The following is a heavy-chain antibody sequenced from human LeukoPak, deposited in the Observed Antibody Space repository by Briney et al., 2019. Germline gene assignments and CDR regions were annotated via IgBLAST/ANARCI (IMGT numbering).Heavy chain of an antibody. CDR1: GFTFSSYG. V-gene: IGHV3-33*01. J-gene: IGHJ4*02. CDR2: IWYDGSSK. Sequence: PGRSLRLSCAASGFTFSSYGMHWVRQAPGKGLEWVAVIWYDGSSKYYADSVKGRFTISRDNSKNTLYLQMNSLRAEDTAVYYCARGDCSGGTCYGSYWGQGALVTVSS. CDR3: ARGDCSGGTCYGSY. D-gene: IGHD2-15*01.